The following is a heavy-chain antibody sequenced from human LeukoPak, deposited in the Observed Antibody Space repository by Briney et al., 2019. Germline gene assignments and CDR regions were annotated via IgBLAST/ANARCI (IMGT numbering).Heavy chain of an antibody. J-gene: IGHJ3*02. CDR2: LYYTGST. CDR3: ARVTSLQWGEDAFDI. D-gene: IGHD5-24*01. CDR1: GGSITSYY. Sequence: SETLSLTCSVSGGSITSYYWSWIRQPPGKGLEWIGSLYYTGSTNYNPSLKSRITISVDPSKNQFSLKLSSVTAADTAMYYCARVTSLQWGEDAFDIWGQGTMVTVSS. V-gene: IGHV4-59*08.